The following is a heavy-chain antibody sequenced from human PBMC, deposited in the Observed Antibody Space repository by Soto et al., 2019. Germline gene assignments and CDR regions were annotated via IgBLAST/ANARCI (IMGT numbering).Heavy chain of an antibody. CDR3: ARGYGAKYYFDY. J-gene: IGHJ4*02. D-gene: IGHD4-17*01. Sequence: PVGSLRLSGAASGFTVSSNYMSWVRQAPGKGLEWVSVIYSGGSTYYADSVKGRFTISRDNSKNTLYLQMNSLRAEDTAVYYCARGYGAKYYFDYWGQGTLVTVSS. CDR2: IYSGGST. V-gene: IGHV3-53*01. CDR1: GFTVSSNY.